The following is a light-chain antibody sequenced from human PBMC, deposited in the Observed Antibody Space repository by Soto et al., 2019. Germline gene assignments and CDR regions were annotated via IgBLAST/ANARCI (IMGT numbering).Light chain of an antibody. CDR1: SSNIGAGYD. CDR2: GNS. J-gene: IGLJ2*01. V-gene: IGLV1-40*01. Sequence: VLTQPPSVSGAPGQRVTLSCTGSSSNIGAGYDVHWYQQLPGTAPKLLIYGNSNRPSGVPDRFSGSKSGTSASLAITGLQAEDEADYYCQSYDSTVVFGGGTKVTVL. CDR3: QSYDSTVV.